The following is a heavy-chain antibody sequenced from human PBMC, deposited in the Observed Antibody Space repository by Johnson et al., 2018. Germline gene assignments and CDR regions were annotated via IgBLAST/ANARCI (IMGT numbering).Heavy chain of an antibody. V-gene: IGHV3-33*08. CDR1: GFTFSSYG. CDR2: IWYDGRNK. Sequence: VQLVQSGGGLVKPGGSLRLSCAASGFTFSSYGMNWVRQAPGKGLEWVAVIWYDGRNKYSADSVKGRFTISRDNSKNKLYLQRNSLRAEDTAVYYCARERLELPPSYYGMDVWGQGTTVTVSS. J-gene: IGHJ6*02. D-gene: IGHD1-7*01. CDR3: ARERLELPPSYYGMDV.